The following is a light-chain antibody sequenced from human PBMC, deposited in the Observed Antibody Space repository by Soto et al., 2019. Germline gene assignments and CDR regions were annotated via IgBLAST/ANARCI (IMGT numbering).Light chain of an antibody. Sequence: EIVWTQSQGTLSLSPGERATLSCRASQSVSSNFLAWYQQKPGQAPRLLISGASNRATGIPDRFSGSGSGTDFTLTISRLEPEDFAVYYCQQYGSSYPWTFGQGTKVDIK. CDR2: GAS. V-gene: IGKV3-20*01. J-gene: IGKJ1*01. CDR3: QQYGSSYPWT. CDR1: QSVSSNF.